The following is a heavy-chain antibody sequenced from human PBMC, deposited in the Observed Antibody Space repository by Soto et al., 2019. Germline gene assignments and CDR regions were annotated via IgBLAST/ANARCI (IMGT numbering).Heavy chain of an antibody. V-gene: IGHV3-7*01. J-gene: IGHJ3*02. D-gene: IGHD3-22*01. CDR2: IKQDGSEK. Sequence: GGSLRLSCAASGFTFSSYWMSWVRQAPGKGLEWVANIKQDGSEKYYVDSVKGRFTISRDNAKNSLYLQMNSLRAEDTAVYYCARVSYYDKGADAFDIWGQGTMVTVSS. CDR1: GFTFSSYW. CDR3: ARVSYYDKGADAFDI.